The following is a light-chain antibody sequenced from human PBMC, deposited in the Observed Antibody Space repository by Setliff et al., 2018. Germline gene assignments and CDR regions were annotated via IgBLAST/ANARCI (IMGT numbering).Light chain of an antibody. Sequence: VLTQPPSASGTPGQRVTISCSGSSSNIGSNTVNWYQQLPGTAPKLLIYRNNQRPSGVPDRFSGSKSGTSASLAISGLQSEDEADYYCSSYAGSLYVFGTGTKVTVL. CDR3: SSYAGSLYV. CDR1: SSNIGSNT. J-gene: IGLJ1*01. V-gene: IGLV1-44*01. CDR2: RNN.